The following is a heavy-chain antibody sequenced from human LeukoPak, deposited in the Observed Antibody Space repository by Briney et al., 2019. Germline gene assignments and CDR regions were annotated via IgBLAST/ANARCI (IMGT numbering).Heavy chain of an antibody. CDR2: ISGSGGST. CDR3: GRDNTIFGVAHINH. D-gene: IGHD3-3*01. V-gene: IGHV3-23*01. Sequence: GGSLRLSCAASGFTFSSYAMSWVRQAPGKGLEWVSAISGSGGSTYYADSVKGRFTISRDNAKNSLYLQMNALRAEDTAVYYCGRDNTIFGVAHINHWGQGTLVTVSS. J-gene: IGHJ5*02. CDR1: GFTFSSYA.